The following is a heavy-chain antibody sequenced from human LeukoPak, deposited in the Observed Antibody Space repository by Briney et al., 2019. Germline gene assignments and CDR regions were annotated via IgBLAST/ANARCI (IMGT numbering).Heavy chain of an antibody. CDR3: ARGFYRNYYGSGSYYKSEYFQH. Sequence: SETLSLTCAVYGGSFSNYYWSWSRQPPGKGRGWRGEINHSGTTNYNPSLKSRVTISVDTSKTQFSLKLSSVTAADTAVYYCARGFYRNYYGSGSYYKSEYFQHWGQGTLVTVSS. CDR1: GGSFSNYY. CDR2: INHSGTT. D-gene: IGHD3-10*01. J-gene: IGHJ1*01. V-gene: IGHV4-34*01.